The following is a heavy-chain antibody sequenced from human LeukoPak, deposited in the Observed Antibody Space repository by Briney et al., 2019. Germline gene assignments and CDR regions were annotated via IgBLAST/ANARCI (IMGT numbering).Heavy chain of an antibody. D-gene: IGHD3-22*01. Sequence: GGSLRLSCAASGFTFSSYWMHWVRQAPGNGLVWVSRINSDGSSTSYADSVKGRFTISRDNAKNTLYLQMNSLRAEDTAVYYCARGYYDSRVMRPWGQGTLVTVSS. J-gene: IGHJ5*02. CDR3: ARGYYDSRVMRP. V-gene: IGHV3-74*01. CDR2: INSDGSST. CDR1: GFTFSSYW.